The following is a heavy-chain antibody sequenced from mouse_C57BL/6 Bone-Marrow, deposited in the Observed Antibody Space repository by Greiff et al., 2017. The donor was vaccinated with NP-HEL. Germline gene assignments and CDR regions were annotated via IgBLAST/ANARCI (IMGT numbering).Heavy chain of an antibody. CDR2: IHPNSGST. Sequence: QVQLQQSGAELVKPGASVKLSCKASGYTFTSYWMHWVKQRPGQGLEWIGMIHPNSGSTNYNEKFKSKATLTVDKSSSTAYMQLSSLTSEDSAVYYCARSFITTVVGDFDYWGQGTTLTVSS. D-gene: IGHD1-1*01. CDR3: ARSFITTVVGDFDY. CDR1: GYTFTSYW. J-gene: IGHJ2*01. V-gene: IGHV1-64*01.